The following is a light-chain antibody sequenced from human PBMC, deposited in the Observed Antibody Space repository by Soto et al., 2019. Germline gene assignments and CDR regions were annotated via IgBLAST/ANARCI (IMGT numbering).Light chain of an antibody. CDR2: DAS. Sequence: DIPMTQSPSSLSASVGDRVTITCQASQDISNYLNWYQQKPGKAPKLLIYDASKLETGVPSRFSGSGSGTDFTFTISSLQPEDIATYYCQQYDNLPITFGQGTRLEIK. V-gene: IGKV1-33*01. CDR1: QDISNY. CDR3: QQYDNLPIT. J-gene: IGKJ5*01.